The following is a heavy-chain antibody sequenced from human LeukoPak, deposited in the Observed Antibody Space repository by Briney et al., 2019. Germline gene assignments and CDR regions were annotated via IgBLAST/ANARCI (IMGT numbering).Heavy chain of an antibody. D-gene: IGHD2-2*01. V-gene: IGHV3-30*03. CDR2: ISYDGSNK. CDR3: ATVGVVVPAATAY. Sequence: GRSLRLSCAASGFTFSSYGMHWVRQAPGKGLEWVAVISYDGSNKYYADSVKGRFTISRDNSKNTLYLQMNSLRAEDTAVYYCATVGVVVPAATAYWGQGTLVTVSS. CDR1: GFTFSSYG. J-gene: IGHJ4*02.